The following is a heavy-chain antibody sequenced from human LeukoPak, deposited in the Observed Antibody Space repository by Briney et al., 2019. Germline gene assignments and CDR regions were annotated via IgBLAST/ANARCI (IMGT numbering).Heavy chain of an antibody. CDR1: GGSISNFY. V-gene: IGHV4-59*12. D-gene: IGHD3-22*01. J-gene: IGHJ4*02. Sequence: SSETLSLTCTVSGGSISNFYWSWIRQPPGKGLELIGYVSYSGSTNYNPSLKSRVAISVETSKNQFSLKLSSVTAADTAVYYCARSYYFDSSGFSEFDYWGQGTLVTVSS. CDR2: VSYSGST. CDR3: ARSYYFDSSGFSEFDY.